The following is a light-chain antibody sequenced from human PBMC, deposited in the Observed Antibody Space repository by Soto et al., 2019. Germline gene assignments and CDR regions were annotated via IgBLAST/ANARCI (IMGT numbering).Light chain of an antibody. CDR1: QSVSSGY. CDR2: GAS. V-gene: IGKV3-20*01. Sequence: EIVLTQSPGTLSLSPGERATLSCRASQSVSSGYLAWYQQKPGQAPRLLIYGASSRATGIPDRFSGSGSGTDFTLTISRLEPEDFAVYYCQQYGSSSWTFGQGTKVEIQ. CDR3: QQYGSSSWT. J-gene: IGKJ1*01.